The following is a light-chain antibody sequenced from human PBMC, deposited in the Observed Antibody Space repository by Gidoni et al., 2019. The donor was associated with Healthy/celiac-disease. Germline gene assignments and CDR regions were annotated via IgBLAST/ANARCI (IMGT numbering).Light chain of an antibody. CDR2: AAS. J-gene: IGKJ1*01. CDR1: QGISSY. Sequence: DIQLTQSPSFLSASVGDRVTITCRASQGISSYLAWYQQKPGKAPKLLIYAASTLQSGVPSRFSGSGSGTEFTLTISSLQPEDFATYYCQQLNSYPRWFXQXTKVEIK. V-gene: IGKV1-9*01. CDR3: QQLNSYPRW.